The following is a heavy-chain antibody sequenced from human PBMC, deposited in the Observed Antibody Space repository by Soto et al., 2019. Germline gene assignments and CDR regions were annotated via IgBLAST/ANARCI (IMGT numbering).Heavy chain of an antibody. D-gene: IGHD3-16*01. J-gene: IGHJ6*02. CDR3: ARGPHYDYVPRAGYYYGMDV. CDR2: NIPMFGTP. Sequence: QVQLAQSGAEVKTPGSSVKVSCKASGGTFSSNAISWVRQAPGQGLEWMGGNIPMFGTPNYAQKFQGRVTITADKSTRTAYMELSSLSSEDTAVYYCARGPHYDYVPRAGYYYGMDVWGQGTTVTVSS. CDR1: GGTFSSNA. V-gene: IGHV1-69*06.